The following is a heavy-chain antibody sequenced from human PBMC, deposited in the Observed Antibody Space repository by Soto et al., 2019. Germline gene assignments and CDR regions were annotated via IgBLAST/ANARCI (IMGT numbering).Heavy chain of an antibody. CDR1: WVLLSPSGNC. V-gene: IGHV2-70*11. Sequence: LGEPPQTPTLTFPFSWVLLSPSGNCVGWVRQPPGEALEWLARIDWDDDKYYSASLKTRLTISKDTSKNQVVLTMTNMDPVDTATYYCARLVLVPAAYNYYYGMDVWGQGTTVTVSS. CDR3: ARLVLVPAAYNYYYGMDV. J-gene: IGHJ6*02. CDR2: IDWDDDK. D-gene: IGHD2-2*01.